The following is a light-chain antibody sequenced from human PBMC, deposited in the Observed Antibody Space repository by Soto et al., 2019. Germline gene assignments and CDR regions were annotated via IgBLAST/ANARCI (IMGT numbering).Light chain of an antibody. CDR3: TQYNNWGT. V-gene: IGKV3-15*01. J-gene: IGKJ1*01. CDR1: QSVSSN. Sequence: EIVMTQSPATLSVSPGERATLSCRASQSVSSNLAWYQQKPGQAPRLLIYGASTRATGIPARFSGSGSGKEFTLTISSLQSEDFAVYYCTQYNNWGTFGQGTKVEI. CDR2: GAS.